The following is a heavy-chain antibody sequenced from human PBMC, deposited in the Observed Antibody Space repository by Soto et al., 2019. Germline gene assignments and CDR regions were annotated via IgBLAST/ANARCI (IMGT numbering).Heavy chain of an antibody. V-gene: IGHV3-23*01. CDR1: GFTFSSYA. Sequence: GGSLRLSCAASGFTFSSYAMSWVRQAPGKGLEWVSAISGSGGSTYYADSVKGRFTISRDNSKNTLYLQMNSLRAEDTAVYYCAKLKWGYFDWLEVASDYWGQGTLVTVSS. J-gene: IGHJ4*02. CDR2: ISGSGGST. D-gene: IGHD3-9*01. CDR3: AKLKWGYFDWLEVASDY.